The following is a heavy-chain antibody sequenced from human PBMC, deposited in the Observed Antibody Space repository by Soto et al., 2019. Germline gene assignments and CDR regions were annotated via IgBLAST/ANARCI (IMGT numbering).Heavy chain of an antibody. V-gene: IGHV3-53*01. D-gene: IGHD3-16*01. CDR3: ARERGLGLHFDY. CDR2: IYSGGST. Sequence: GGSLRLSCAASGFTVSSNYMSWVRQAPGKGLEWGSVIYSGGSTYYADSVKARFTISRDNSKNTLYLQMNSLRAEDTSVHYCARERGLGLHFDYWGQGTLVTVSS. J-gene: IGHJ4*02. CDR1: GFTVSSNY.